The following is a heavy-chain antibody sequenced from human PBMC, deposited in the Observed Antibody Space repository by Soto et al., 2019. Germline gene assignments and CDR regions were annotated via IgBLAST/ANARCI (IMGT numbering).Heavy chain of an antibody. CDR3: ARGRSGWNY. V-gene: IGHV4-34*01. CDR2: INHSGST. J-gene: IGHJ4*02. Sequence: SQTLSLTCAVYGGSFSGYYWSWIRQPPGKGLEWIGEINHSGSTNYNPSLKSRVTISVDTSKNQFSLKLSSVTAADTAVYYCARGRSGWNYWGQGTLVTVSS. D-gene: IGHD3-3*01. CDR1: GGSFSGYY.